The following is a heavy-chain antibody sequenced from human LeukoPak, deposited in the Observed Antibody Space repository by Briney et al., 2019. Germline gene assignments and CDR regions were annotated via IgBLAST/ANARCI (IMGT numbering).Heavy chain of an antibody. Sequence: ASVKVSCKASGYTFTSYAMHWVRQAPGQRLEWMGWINAGNGNTKYSQKFQGRVTITRDTSASTAYMELSSLRSEDTAVYYCARGYVVVAATDAFDIWGQGTMVTVSS. CDR1: GYTFTSYA. CDR3: ARGYVVVAATDAFDI. V-gene: IGHV1-3*01. J-gene: IGHJ3*02. CDR2: INAGNGNT. D-gene: IGHD2-15*01.